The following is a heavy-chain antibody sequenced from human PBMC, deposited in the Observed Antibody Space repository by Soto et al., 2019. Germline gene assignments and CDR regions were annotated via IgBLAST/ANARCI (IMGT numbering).Heavy chain of an antibody. Sequence: QMQLVQSGPEVKKPGTSVKVSCKASGFTFTTSAVQWVRQARGQRLEWIGWIVVGSGNTNFAQKFQERVTITRDMSTSTAYMELSSLRSEDTAVYYCAALLRDSSGYYYVGNAFDIWGQGTMVSVSS. CDR1: GFTFTTSA. CDR3: AALLRDSSGYYYVGNAFDI. D-gene: IGHD3-22*01. J-gene: IGHJ3*02. CDR2: IVVGSGNT. V-gene: IGHV1-58*01.